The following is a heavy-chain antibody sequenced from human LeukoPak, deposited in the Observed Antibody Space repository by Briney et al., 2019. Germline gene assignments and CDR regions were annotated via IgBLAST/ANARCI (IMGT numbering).Heavy chain of an antibody. V-gene: IGHV1-18*01. CDR3: ARAHMVRGVYNWFDP. Sequence: ASEKVSCKASGYTFTSYGISWVRQAPGQGLEWMGWISAYNGNTNYAQKLQGRVTMTTDTSTSTAYMELRSLRSDDTAVYYCARAHMVRGVYNWFDPWGQGTLVTVSS. CDR1: GYTFTSYG. J-gene: IGHJ5*02. D-gene: IGHD3-10*01. CDR2: ISAYNGNT.